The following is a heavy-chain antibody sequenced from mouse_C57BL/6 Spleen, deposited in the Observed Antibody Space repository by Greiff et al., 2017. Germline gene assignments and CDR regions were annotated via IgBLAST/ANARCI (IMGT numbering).Heavy chain of an antibody. CDR2: IYWDDDK. V-gene: IGHV8-12*01. D-gene: IGHD2-5*01. Sequence: QVTLKVSGPGILQSSQTLSLTCSFSGFSLSTSGMGVSWIRQPSGKGLEWLAHIYWDDDKRYNPSLKSRLTISKDTSRNQGFLKITSVDTADTATYYCARSYSNYVGYAMDYWGQGTSVTVSS. CDR3: ARSYSNYVGYAMDY. J-gene: IGHJ4*01. CDR1: GFSLSTSGMG.